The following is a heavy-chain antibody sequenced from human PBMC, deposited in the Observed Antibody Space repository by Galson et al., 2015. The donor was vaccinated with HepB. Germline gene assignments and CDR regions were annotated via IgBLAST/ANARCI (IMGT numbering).Heavy chain of an antibody. Sequence: SLRLSCAASGFTFTSYAMHWVRQAPGKGLEYVSTVSSNGGSTYYADSVKGRFAISRDNSKNTLYLQMSSLRAEDTAVYYCVKDCSGGSCYSDWGQGTLVTVSS. CDR3: VKDCSGGSCYSD. V-gene: IGHV3-64D*06. CDR2: VSSNGGST. D-gene: IGHD2-15*01. CDR1: GFTFTSYA. J-gene: IGHJ4*02.